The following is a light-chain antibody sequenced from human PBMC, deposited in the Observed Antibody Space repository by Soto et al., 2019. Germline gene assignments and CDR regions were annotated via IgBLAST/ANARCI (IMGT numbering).Light chain of an antibody. CDR2: KAS. CDR3: QQYYNYWT. CDR1: QSISSW. Sequence: DLQMTQSPSTLSASVGDRVTITCRASQSISSWLAWYQQKPGKAPKLLIYKASSLESGVPSRFSGSGSGTEFTLTISSLQPDDFATYYCQQYYNYWTFGQGTKVDIK. J-gene: IGKJ1*01. V-gene: IGKV1-5*03.